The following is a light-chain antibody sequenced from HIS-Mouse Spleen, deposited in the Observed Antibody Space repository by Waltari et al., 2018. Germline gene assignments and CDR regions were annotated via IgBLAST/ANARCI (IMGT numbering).Light chain of an antibody. J-gene: IGLJ2*01. CDR3: QSADSSGTYSVV. Sequence: SYELTQPPSVSVSPGQTARITCSGDALPKQYAYWYQQKPGQAPVLVIYKGSGRPSGIPGRFSGSSSGTTVTLTISGVQAEDEADYYCQSADSSGTYSVVFGGGTKLTVL. CDR1: ALPKQY. V-gene: IGLV3-25*03. CDR2: KGS.